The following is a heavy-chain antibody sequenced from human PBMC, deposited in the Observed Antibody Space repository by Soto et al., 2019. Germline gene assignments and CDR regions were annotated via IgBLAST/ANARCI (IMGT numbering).Heavy chain of an antibody. V-gene: IGHV3-64*02. CDR1: GFTFSSYA. D-gene: IGHD2-15*01. J-gene: IGHJ4*02. CDR3: ARSFSSQLGSSFDY. Sequence: EVQLVESGEGLVQPGGSLRLSCAASGFTFSSYAMHWVRQAPGKGLEYVSAISSKGGSTYYADSVKGRFTISRDKSKNTLYLQMGSLRAEDMAVYYCARSFSSQLGSSFDYWGQGTLVTVSS. CDR2: ISSKGGST.